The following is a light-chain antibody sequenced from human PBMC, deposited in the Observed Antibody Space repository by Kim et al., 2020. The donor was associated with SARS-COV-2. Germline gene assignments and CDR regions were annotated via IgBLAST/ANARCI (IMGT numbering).Light chain of an antibody. V-gene: IGLV2-14*03. CDR3: CSYARGSAYV. CDR2: DVS. J-gene: IGLJ1*01. Sequence: QSVVTQPASVSGSPGQSITISCTGTSNDVGDYDYVSWYQQYPGKAPKLIIFDVSNRPSGVSGRFSGSKSGNTASLTISGLQDEDEADYYCCSYARGSAYVFGTGTKVTVL. CDR1: SNDVGDYDY.